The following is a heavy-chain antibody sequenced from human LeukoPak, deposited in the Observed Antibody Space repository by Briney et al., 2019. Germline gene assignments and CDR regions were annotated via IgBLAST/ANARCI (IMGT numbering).Heavy chain of an antibody. Sequence: GGSLRLSCAASGFTFGNYWMTWVRQAPGKGLEWVANIKEDGSEKYYVDSVKGRFTISRDNANNSLFLQMNSLRVEDSALYYCVKYGSWGQGTLVTVSS. V-gene: IGHV3-7*01. CDR3: VKYGS. D-gene: IGHD4-17*01. CDR1: GFTFGNYW. CDR2: IKEDGSEK. J-gene: IGHJ4*02.